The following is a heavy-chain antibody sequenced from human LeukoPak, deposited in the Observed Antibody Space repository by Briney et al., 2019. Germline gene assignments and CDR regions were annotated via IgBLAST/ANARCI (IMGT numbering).Heavy chain of an antibody. V-gene: IGHV3-53*01. J-gene: IGHJ4*02. CDR1: GFTVSSNY. CDR2: IYSGGST. Sequence: GGSLRLSCAASGFTVSSNYMSWVRQAPGKGLEWVSVIYSGGSTYYADSVKGRFTISRDNAKNSLYLQMNSLRAEDTAVYYCSSGASDYWGQGTLVTVSS. D-gene: IGHD7-27*01. CDR3: SSGASDY.